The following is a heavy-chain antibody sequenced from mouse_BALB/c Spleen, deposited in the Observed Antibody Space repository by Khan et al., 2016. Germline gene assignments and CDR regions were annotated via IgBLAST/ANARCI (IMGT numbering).Heavy chain of an antibody. CDR1: GYTFTSYW. CDR3: ARGRNWYLDV. CDR2: IFPGTGTT. V-gene: IGHV1S132*01. J-gene: IGHJ1*01. Sequence: QVQLKESGAELVKPGASVKLSCKTSGYTFTSYWIQWVKQRPGQGLGWIGEIFPGTGTTYYNEKFKGKATLTIDTSSSTAYMQLSSLTSEDSAVYFCARGRNWYLDVWGEGTTVTVSS.